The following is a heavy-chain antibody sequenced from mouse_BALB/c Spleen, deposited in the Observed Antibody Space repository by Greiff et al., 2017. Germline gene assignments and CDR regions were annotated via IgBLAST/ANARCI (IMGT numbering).Heavy chain of an antibody. Sequence: EVQRVESGGGLVQPGGSLKLSCAASGFTFSSYTMSWVRQTPEKRLEWVAYISNGGGSTYYPDTVKGRFTISRDNAKNTLYLQMSSLKSEDTAMYYCARHGDSSGPYFDYWGQGTTLTVSS. CDR3: ARHGDSSGPYFDY. V-gene: IGHV5-12-2*01. CDR2: ISNGGGST. J-gene: IGHJ2*01. CDR1: GFTFSSYT. D-gene: IGHD3-2*01.